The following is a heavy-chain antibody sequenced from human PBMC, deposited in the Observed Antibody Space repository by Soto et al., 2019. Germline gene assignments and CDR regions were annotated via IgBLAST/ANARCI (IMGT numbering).Heavy chain of an antibody. D-gene: IGHD2-2*01. CDR2: INPSGGST. J-gene: IGHJ4*02. CDR3: ASSSSSIWNQDY. CDR1: GYSFVNYY. Sequence: ASVKVSCKASGYSFVNYYMHWVRQAPGQGLEWMGIINPSGGSTTYAPKLQGRVTMTRDTSTSTVYMELSSLRSEDTAVYYCASSSSSIWNQDYWGQGTLVTVSS. V-gene: IGHV1-46*03.